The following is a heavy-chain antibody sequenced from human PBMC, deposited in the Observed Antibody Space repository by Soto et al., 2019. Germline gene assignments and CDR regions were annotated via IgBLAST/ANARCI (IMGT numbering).Heavy chain of an antibody. CDR1: GGSISSYY. Sequence: PSETLSLTCTVSGGSISSYYWSWIRQPPGKGLEWIGYIYYSGSTNYNPSLKSRVTISVDTSKNQFSLKLSSVTAADTAVYYCARGDIVVVPAARGMHYYGMDAWGQGTTVTVSS. CDR3: ARGDIVVVPAARGMHYYGMDA. D-gene: IGHD2-2*01. J-gene: IGHJ6*02. V-gene: IGHV4-59*01. CDR2: IYYSGST.